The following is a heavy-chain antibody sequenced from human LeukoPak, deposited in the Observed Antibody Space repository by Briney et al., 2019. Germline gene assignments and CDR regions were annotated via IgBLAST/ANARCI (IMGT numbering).Heavy chain of an antibody. J-gene: IGHJ3*02. CDR2: TYYRSKWYN. D-gene: IGHD6-19*01. CDR1: GDSVSSNSAA. Sequence: SQTLSLTCAISGDSVSSNSAAWNWIRQSPSRGLEWLGRTYYRSKWYNDYAVSVKSRITINPDTSKNQFSLQLNSVTPEDTAVYYCARVTAVAGMRRGSRDAFDIWGQGTMVTVSS. CDR3: ARVTAVAGMRRGSRDAFDI. V-gene: IGHV6-1*01.